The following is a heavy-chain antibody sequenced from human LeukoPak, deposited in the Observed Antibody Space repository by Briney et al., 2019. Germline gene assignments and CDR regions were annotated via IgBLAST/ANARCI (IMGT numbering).Heavy chain of an antibody. CDR3: AGPLQQLAGVFDY. CDR1: GFTFSSYS. J-gene: IGHJ4*02. V-gene: IGHV3-21*01. D-gene: IGHD6-13*01. Sequence: GGSLRLPCAASGFTFSSYSMNWVRQAPGKGLEWVSSISSSSSYIYYADSVKGRFTISRDNAKNSLYLQMNSLRAEDTAVYYCAGPLQQLAGVFDYWGQGTLVTVSS. CDR2: ISSSSSYI.